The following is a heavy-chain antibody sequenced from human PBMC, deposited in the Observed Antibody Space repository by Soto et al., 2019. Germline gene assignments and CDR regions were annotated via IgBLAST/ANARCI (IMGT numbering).Heavy chain of an antibody. Sequence: PGGSLRLSCAVSGFTVSNIYMSLVRQAPGKALECVSVIYGGDTTYYADSVKGRFTVSRDDSKNTLYLQMNSLRAEDTAFYYCVRGASLNFDYWGQGTLVTVSS. CDR2: IYGGDTT. CDR1: GFTVSNIY. CDR3: VRGASLNFDY. D-gene: IGHD1-26*01. V-gene: IGHV3-66*01. J-gene: IGHJ4*02.